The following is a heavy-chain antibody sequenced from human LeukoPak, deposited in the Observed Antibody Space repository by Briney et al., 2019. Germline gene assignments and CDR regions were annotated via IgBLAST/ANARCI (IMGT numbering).Heavy chain of an antibody. V-gene: IGHV3-21*01. J-gene: IGHJ3*02. CDR3: ARGGGSYFAFDI. Sequence: GGSLRLSCAASGFTFSSYSMNWVRQAPGKGLEWVSSISSSSSYIYYADSVKGRFTISRDNAKNSLYLQMNSLRAEDTAVYYCARGGGSYFAFDIWGQGTMVTVSS. CDR1: GFTFSSYS. D-gene: IGHD1-26*01. CDR2: ISSSSSYI.